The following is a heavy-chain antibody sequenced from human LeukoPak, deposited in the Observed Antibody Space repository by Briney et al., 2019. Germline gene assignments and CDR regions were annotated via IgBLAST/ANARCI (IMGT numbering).Heavy chain of an antibody. D-gene: IGHD3-9*01. V-gene: IGHV1-18*01. CDR1: GYTFTSYG. CDR3: ARACTSFLVLRYSLTGSPFDC. Sequence: ASVKVSCKASGYTFTSYGISWVRQAPGQALEWMGWISAYNGNTNYAQKLQGRVTMTTDTSTSTAYMELRSLRSDDTAVYYCARACTSFLVLRYSLTGSPFDCWGQGALVTVSS. CDR2: ISAYNGNT. J-gene: IGHJ4*02.